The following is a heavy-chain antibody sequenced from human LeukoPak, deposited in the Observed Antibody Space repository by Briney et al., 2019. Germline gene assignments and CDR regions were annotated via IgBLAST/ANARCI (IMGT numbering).Heavy chain of an antibody. CDR3: AKAQKEVPAAIGARGWFDP. D-gene: IGHD2-2*02. J-gene: IGHJ5*02. CDR1: GFTFSSYG. V-gene: IGHV3-30*18. Sequence: HPGGSLRLSFAASGFTFSSYGMHWVRQAPGKGLEWVAVISYDGSNKYYADSVKGRFTISRDSSKNTLYLQMNSLRAEDTAVYYCAKAQKEVPAAIGARGWFDPWGQGTLVTVSS. CDR2: ISYDGSNK.